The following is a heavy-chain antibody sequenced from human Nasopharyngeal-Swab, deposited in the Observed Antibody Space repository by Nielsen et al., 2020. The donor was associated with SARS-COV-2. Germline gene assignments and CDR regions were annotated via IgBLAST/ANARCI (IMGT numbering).Heavy chain of an antibody. Sequence: SETLSLTCTVSGGSISSYYWSWIRQPPGKGLEWIGYIYYSGSTNYNPSLKSRVTISVDTSKNQFSLKLSSVTAADTAVYYCARTGDSSGWYSSFDYWGQGTLCTVSS. J-gene: IGHJ4*02. CDR3: ARTGDSSGWYSSFDY. D-gene: IGHD6-19*01. CDR2: IYYSGST. CDR1: GGSISSYY. V-gene: IGHV4-59*01.